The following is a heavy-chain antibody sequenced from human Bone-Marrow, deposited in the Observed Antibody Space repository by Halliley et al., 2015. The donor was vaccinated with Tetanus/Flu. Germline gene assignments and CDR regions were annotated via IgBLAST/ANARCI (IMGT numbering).Heavy chain of an antibody. J-gene: IGHJ4*02. Sequence: KGLEWVADIFSGDSTHYADSVEGRFTISRDYSKNPLYVQMNSPRVEDSAVYYCATYSGSYYDNWGQGTLVTVSS. V-gene: IGHV3-66*01. CDR3: ATYSGSYYDN. D-gene: IGHD1-26*01. CDR2: IFSGDST.